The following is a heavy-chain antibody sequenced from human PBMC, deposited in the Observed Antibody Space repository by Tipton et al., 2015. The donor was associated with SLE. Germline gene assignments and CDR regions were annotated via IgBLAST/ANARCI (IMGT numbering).Heavy chain of an antibody. CDR3: ARDQTSFGVVVGTTLGY. CDR2: INPSGGGT. V-gene: IGHV1-46*01. D-gene: IGHD3-3*01. J-gene: IGHJ4*02. Sequence: QLVQSGAEVKKPGASVQVSCKASGYTFRDYYMHWVRQAPGQGLEWMGTINPSGGGTTYAQKFQGRVTMTRDTSTSTVYMELSSLRSEDTAVYHCARDQTSFGVVVGTTLGYWGQGTLVTVSS. CDR1: GYTFRDYY.